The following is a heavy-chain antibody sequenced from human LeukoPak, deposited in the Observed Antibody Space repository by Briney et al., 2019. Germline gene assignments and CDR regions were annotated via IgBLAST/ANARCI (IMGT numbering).Heavy chain of an antibody. D-gene: IGHD2-15*01. CDR2: IYPGDSDT. CDR1: GYHFTSYW. CDR3: ARIGTSVVVAATPVDY. Sequence: GESLKISCKGSGYHFTSYWIGWVRQMPGKGLEWMGIIYPGDSDTRYSPSFQGQVTISADKSISTAYLQWSSLKASDTAMYYCARIGTSVVVAATPVDYWGQGTLVTVSS. J-gene: IGHJ4*02. V-gene: IGHV5-51*03.